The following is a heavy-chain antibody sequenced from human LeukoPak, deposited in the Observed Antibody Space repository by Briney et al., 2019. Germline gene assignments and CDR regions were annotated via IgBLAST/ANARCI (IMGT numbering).Heavy chain of an antibody. J-gene: IGHJ6*03. V-gene: IGHV7-4-1*02. D-gene: IGHD6-13*01. CDR3: ARAGGSRSWNYYYYYMDV. Sequence: ASVKVSCKASGYTFTGYYMHWVRQAPGQGLEWMGWINTNTGNPTYAQGFTGRFVFSLDTSVSTAYLQISSLKAEDTAVYYCARAGGSRSWNYYYYYMDVWGKGTTVTVSS. CDR2: INTNTGNP. CDR1: GYTFTGYY.